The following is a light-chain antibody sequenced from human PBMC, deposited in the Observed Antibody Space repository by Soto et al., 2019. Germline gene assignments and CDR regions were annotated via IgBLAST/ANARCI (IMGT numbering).Light chain of an antibody. J-gene: IGKJ1*01. CDR1: QSMNIW. V-gene: IGKV1-5*01. CDR2: EAS. CDR3: QQYLMYWT. Sequence: DIQMTQSPSTLSASVGDRVTITCRASQSMNIWLAWYQQKPGKAPKLLIYEASIFKSGVPSRFSGGGSGTEFTLTISSLQPDDFATYYCQQYLMYWTFGQGTKVEFK.